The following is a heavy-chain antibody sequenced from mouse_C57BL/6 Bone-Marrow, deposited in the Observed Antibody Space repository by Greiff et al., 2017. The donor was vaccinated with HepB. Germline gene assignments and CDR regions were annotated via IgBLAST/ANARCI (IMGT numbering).Heavy chain of an antibody. V-gene: IGHV1-81*01. CDR1: GYTFTSYG. CDR3: ARREERYFDV. CDR2: IYPRSGNT. Sequence: QVQLLQSGAELARPGASVKLSCKASGYTFTSYGISWVKQRTGQGLEWIGEIYPRSGNTYYNEKFKGKATLTADKSSSTAYMELRSLTSEDTAVYFCARREERYFDVWGTGTTVTVSS. J-gene: IGHJ1*03.